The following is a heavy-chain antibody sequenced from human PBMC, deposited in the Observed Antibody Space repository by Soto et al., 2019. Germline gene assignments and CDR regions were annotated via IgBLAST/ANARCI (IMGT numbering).Heavy chain of an antibody. CDR2: ISGSGGST. V-gene: IGHV3-23*01. CDR1: GFTFSSYA. D-gene: IGHD5-18*01. CDR3: AKDVESYGPFSLVDYGMDV. Sequence: GGSLRFSCAASGFTFSSYAMSWVRQAPGKGLEWVSAISGSGGSTYYADSVKGRFTISRDNSKNTLYLQMNSLRAEDTAVYYCAKDVESYGPFSLVDYGMDVWGQGTTVTVSS. J-gene: IGHJ6*02.